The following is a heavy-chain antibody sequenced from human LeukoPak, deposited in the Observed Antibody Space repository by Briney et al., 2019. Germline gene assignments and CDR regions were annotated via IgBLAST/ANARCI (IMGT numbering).Heavy chain of an antibody. V-gene: IGHV3-23*01. CDR1: GFTFSSFA. Sequence: GSLRLSCAASGFTFSSFAMSWVRQAPGKGLEWVSAISGSGGSTYYADSVKGRFTISRDNSKNTLFLQMNSLRAEDTAVYYCARESAGGPDYWGQGTLVTVSS. CDR3: ARESAGGPDY. J-gene: IGHJ4*02. D-gene: IGHD6-19*01. CDR2: ISGSGGST.